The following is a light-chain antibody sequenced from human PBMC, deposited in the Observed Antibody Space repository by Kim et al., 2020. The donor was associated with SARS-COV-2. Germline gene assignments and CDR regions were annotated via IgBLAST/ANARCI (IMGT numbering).Light chain of an antibody. Sequence: VALGQTARITCQGDSLRSYYATGYQQKPGQAPILVIYGKNNRPSGIPDRFSGSSSGNTASLTITGTQAGDEADYYCNSRDSNDNVVFGGGTQLTVL. CDR3: NSRDSNDNVV. J-gene: IGLJ2*01. CDR1: SLRSYY. CDR2: GKN. V-gene: IGLV3-19*01.